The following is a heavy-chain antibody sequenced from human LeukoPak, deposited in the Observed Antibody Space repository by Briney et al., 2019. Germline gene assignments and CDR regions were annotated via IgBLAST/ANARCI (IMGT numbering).Heavy chain of an antibody. V-gene: IGHV3-30*18. J-gene: IGHJ4*02. CDR2: ISYDGSNK. D-gene: IGHD2-2*01. CDR1: GFTFSNYG. Sequence: PGGSLRLSCAASGFTFSNYGMHWVRQAPGKGLEWVAVISYDGSNKYYADSVKGRFAISRDNSKNTLYLQMNSLRAEETAVYYCAKAYGYCPTTSCSDEEFHYWGQGTLVTVSS. CDR3: AKAYGYCPTTSCSDEEFHY.